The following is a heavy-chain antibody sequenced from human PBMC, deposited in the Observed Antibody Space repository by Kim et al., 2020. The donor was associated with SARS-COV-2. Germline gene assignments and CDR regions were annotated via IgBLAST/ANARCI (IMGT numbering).Heavy chain of an antibody. J-gene: IGHJ4*02. V-gene: IGHV1-18*01. CDR3: ARELVGATECFDY. CDR1: GYTFTSYG. Sequence: ASVKVSCKASGYTFTSYGISWVRQAPGQGLEWMGWISAYNGNTNYAQKLQGRVTMTTDTSTSTAHMELRSLRSDDTAVYYCARELVGATECFDYWGQGTLVTVSS. D-gene: IGHD1-26*01. CDR2: ISAYNGNT.